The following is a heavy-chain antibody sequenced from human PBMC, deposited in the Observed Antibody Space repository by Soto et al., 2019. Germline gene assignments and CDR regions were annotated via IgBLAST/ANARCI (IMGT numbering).Heavy chain of an antibody. CDR2: ISGYNGNT. J-gene: IGHJ6*03. CDR1: GYTFRSYG. CDR3: AKPDINYAGRFSYYYMDA. Sequence: QVQLVQSGTEVKKPGASVKVSCKASGYTFRSYGISWVRQAPGQGLEWMGWISGYNGNTHYSQKFQGKVTMTTDTSMSTAYMELRNLRSDDMTVYYCAKPDINYAGRFSYYYMDAWGTGTMVTVSS. D-gene: IGHD1-7*01. V-gene: IGHV1-18*03.